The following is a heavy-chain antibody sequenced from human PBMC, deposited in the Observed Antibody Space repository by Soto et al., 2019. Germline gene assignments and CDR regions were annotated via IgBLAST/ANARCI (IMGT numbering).Heavy chain of an antibody. CDR1: GYTFTSYG. V-gene: IGHV1-18*01. Sequence: QVQLVQSGPEVKKPGASVKVSCKASGYTFTSYGISWVRQAPGQGLEWMGWISTYNGNPNYAQKLQGRVTMTTDTSTSTAYMELRSLRSDDTAVFYCARDPLYSTSPKSAFDIWGQGTVVTVSS. D-gene: IGHD6-6*01. J-gene: IGHJ3*02. CDR2: ISTYNGNP. CDR3: ARDPLYSTSPKSAFDI.